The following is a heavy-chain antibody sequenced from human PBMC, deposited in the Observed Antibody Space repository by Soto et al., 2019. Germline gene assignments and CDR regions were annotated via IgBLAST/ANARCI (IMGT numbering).Heavy chain of an antibody. CDR3: AKRSNLFSGNDDYVRDFDY. CDR1: GFTFSSYA. V-gene: IGHV3-23*01. CDR2: ISGSGGST. D-gene: IGHD4-17*01. J-gene: IGHJ4*02. Sequence: EVQLLEYGGGLVQPGVSLRLSCAASGFTFSSYAMNWVRQAPGKGLEWVSSISGSGGSTYYAESVKGRFTISRDNSKNTLYLQMNSLRAEDTAVYYCAKRSNLFSGNDDYVRDFDYWGQGTLLTVSS.